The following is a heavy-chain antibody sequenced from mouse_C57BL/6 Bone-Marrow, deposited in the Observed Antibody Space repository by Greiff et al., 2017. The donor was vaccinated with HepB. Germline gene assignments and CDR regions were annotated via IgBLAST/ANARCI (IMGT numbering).Heavy chain of an antibody. Sequence: EVMLVESGGGLVQPGGSLKLSCAASGFTFSDYGMAWVRQAPRKGPEWVAFISNLAYSIYYADTVTGRFTISRENAKNTLYLEMSSLRSEDTAMYYCARRGDYYAMDYWGQGTSVTVSS. CDR1: GFTFSDYG. CDR3: ARRGDYYAMDY. J-gene: IGHJ4*01. V-gene: IGHV5-15*01. CDR2: ISNLAYSI.